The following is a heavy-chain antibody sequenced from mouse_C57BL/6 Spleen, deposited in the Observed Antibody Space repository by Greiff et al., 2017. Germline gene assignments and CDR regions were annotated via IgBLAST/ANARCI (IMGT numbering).Heavy chain of an antibody. CDR1: GYTFTSYW. J-gene: IGHJ4*01. CDR2: IDPSDSYT. Sequence: QVQLQQPGAELVMPGASVKLSCKASGYTFTSYWMHWVKQRPGQGLEWIGEIDPSDSYTNYNQKFKGKSTLTVDKSSSTAYMQLSSLTSEDSAVYYCARRGIYYELFYAMDYWGQGTSVTVSS. D-gene: IGHD2-4*01. CDR3: ARRGIYYELFYAMDY. V-gene: IGHV1-69*01.